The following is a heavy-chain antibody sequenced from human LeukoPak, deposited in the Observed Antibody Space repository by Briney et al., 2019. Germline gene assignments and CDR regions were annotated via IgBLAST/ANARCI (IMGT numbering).Heavy chain of an antibody. D-gene: IGHD3-10*01. CDR3: ARDQYYGSGSYAIDY. Sequence: GGSLRLSCAASGFTFSSYWMHWVRQAPGKGLVWVSRIKTDGSSTSYADSVKGRFTISRDSAKNTLYLQMNSLRAEDTAIYYCARDQYYGSGSYAIDYWGQGTLVTVSS. CDR2: IKTDGSST. CDR1: GFTFSSYW. J-gene: IGHJ4*02. V-gene: IGHV3-74*01.